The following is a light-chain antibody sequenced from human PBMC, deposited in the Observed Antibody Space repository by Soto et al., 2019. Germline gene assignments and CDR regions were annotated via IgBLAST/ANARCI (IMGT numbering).Light chain of an antibody. J-gene: IGKJ4*01. CDR1: QDSTKY. CDR2: DAS. Sequence: IQLTQSPSSLSASVGDRVTITCRASQDSTKYLAWYQQKPWKAPNLLIYDASTLHSGVPSRFSGSGSGTDFTLTVSGPQPEDFATYYCQQLSSYPSTFGGGTRWIS. V-gene: IGKV1-9*01. CDR3: QQLSSYPST.